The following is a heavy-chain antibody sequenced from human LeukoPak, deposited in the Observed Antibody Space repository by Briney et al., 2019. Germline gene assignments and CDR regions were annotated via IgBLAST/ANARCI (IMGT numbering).Heavy chain of an antibody. J-gene: IGHJ4*02. Sequence: GGSLRLSCAASGFTFSPYWMGWVRQAPGKGLEWVANIKQDGSGTFYVDSVKGRFTISRDNAKNSLYLQMNSLRAEDTAVYHCARGAAVAGTVDYWGQGTLVTVSS. CDR3: ARGAAVAGTVDY. D-gene: IGHD6-19*01. CDR1: GFTFSPYW. V-gene: IGHV3-7*01. CDR2: IKQDGSGT.